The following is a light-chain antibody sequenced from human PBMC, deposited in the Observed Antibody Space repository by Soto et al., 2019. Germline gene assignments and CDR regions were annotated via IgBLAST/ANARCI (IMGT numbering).Light chain of an antibody. CDR2: DAS. Sequence: EIVLTQSPGTLSLSPGERATLSCRASQSVSSYLAWYQQKPGQAPRLLIYDASNRATGIPARFSGSGSGTDFTLTISSLEPEDFATYYCLQHNSYPLTFGGGTKVEIK. CDR3: LQHNSYPLT. J-gene: IGKJ4*01. CDR1: QSVSSY. V-gene: IGKV3-11*01.